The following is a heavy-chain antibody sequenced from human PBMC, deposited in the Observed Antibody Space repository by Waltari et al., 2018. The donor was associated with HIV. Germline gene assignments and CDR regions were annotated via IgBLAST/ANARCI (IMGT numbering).Heavy chain of an antibody. Sequence: EEPLVETGGGLILPGGSLRLACAASGFSVSYKFKTWVRQAPGKGLEWVSVIYSGGSTFYADSVRGRFTMSRDTSKNMVYLQMNSLRVEDTAVYYCAREGYTRSSGRGNWFDSWGQGTLVTVSS. V-gene: IGHV3-53*02. D-gene: IGHD6-6*01. CDR2: IYSGGST. CDR3: AREGYTRSSGRGNWFDS. J-gene: IGHJ5*01. CDR1: GFSVSYKF.